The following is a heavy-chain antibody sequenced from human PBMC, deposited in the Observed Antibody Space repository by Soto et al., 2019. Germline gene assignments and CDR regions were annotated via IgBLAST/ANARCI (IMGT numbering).Heavy chain of an antibody. CDR3: ARNYDSTAGGAFDI. Sequence: EVQLVESGGGLIQPGGSLRLSCAASGFTVSSNYMSWVRQAPGKGLEWVSVIYSGGSTYYADSVKGRFTISRDNSKTTLYLQMNSLSAEATAVYYCARNYDSTAGGAFDIWGQGTTVTVSS. CDR1: GFTVSSNY. D-gene: IGHD3-22*01. V-gene: IGHV3-53*01. CDR2: IYSGGST. J-gene: IGHJ3*02.